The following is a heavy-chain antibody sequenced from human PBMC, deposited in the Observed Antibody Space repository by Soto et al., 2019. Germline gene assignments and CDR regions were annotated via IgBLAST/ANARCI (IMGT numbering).Heavy chain of an antibody. Sequence: ASVKVSCKTSGYPFTDYFIHWVRQAPGQALEWTGIISLYHNSTSYAQKFQGRLTVTAETSTTTVYMDLCSLTSEDSAVYWCARELYSCGGDCPYYMDYWGQGTLVTVSS. V-gene: IGHV1-46*01. CDR3: ARELYSCGGDCPYYMDY. J-gene: IGHJ4*02. CDR2: ISLYHNST. CDR1: GYPFTDYF. D-gene: IGHD2-21*02.